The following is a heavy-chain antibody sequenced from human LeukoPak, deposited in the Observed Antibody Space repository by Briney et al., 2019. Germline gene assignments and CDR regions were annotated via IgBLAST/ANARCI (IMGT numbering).Heavy chain of an antibody. CDR1: GGSFSGYY. V-gene: IGHV4-34*01. CDR3: AGTPKAVAGRVVGGVHFDY. J-gene: IGHJ4*02. D-gene: IGHD6-19*01. Sequence: SETLSLTCAVYGGSFSGYYWSWIRQPPGKGLEWIGEINHSGSTNYNPSLKSRVTISVDTSKNQFSLKLSSVTAADTAVYYCAGTPKAVAGRVVGGVHFDYWGQGTLVTVSS. CDR2: INHSGST.